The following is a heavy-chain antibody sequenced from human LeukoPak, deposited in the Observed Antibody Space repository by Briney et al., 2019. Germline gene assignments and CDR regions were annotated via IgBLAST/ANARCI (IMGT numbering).Heavy chain of an antibody. D-gene: IGHD6-13*01. V-gene: IGHV5-51*01. CDR1: GYSFTRYW. CDR2: IYPGDSDT. CDR3: VRFGLTSSLDY. J-gene: IGHJ4*02. Sequence: GESLKISCKGSGYSFTRYWIGWVRQMPGKGLEWMGIIYPGDSDTRYSPSFQGQVTFSVDTSISTAYLQWSGLRASDTAIYYCVRFGLTSSLDYWGQGTLVTVSS.